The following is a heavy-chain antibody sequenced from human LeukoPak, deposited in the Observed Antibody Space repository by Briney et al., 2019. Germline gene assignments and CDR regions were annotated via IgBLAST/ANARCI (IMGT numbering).Heavy chain of an antibody. J-gene: IGHJ4*02. CDR3: ARDYGSGSYPH. CDR2: IYYSGST. D-gene: IGHD3-10*01. V-gene: IGHV4-39*02. Sequence: PSETLSLTCTVSGGSISSSSYYWGWIRQPPGKGLEWIGSIYYSGSTYHNPSLKSRVTISVDTSKNQFSLKLSSVTAADTAVYYCARDYGSGSYPHWGQGTLVTVSS. CDR1: GGSISSSSYY.